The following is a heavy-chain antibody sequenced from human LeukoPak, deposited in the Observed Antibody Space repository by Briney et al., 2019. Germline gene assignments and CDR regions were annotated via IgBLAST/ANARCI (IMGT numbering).Heavy chain of an antibody. V-gene: IGHV3-23*01. D-gene: IGHD3-22*01. J-gene: IGHJ4*02. CDR1: GFTFSTYA. CDR2: ISGSGDST. Sequence: GGSLRLSCAASGFTFSTYAVNWVRQAPGKGLEWVSTISGSGDSTYYADSVKGRFTISRDNSKDTLYLQMSSGRDDDTAVYYCARDRGRYYDSRGFYWGYYFDSWGQGILVTVST. CDR3: ARDRGRYYDSRGFYWGYYFDS.